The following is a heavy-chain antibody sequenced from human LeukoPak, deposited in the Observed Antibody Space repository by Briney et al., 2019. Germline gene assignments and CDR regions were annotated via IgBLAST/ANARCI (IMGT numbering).Heavy chain of an antibody. CDR3: ARADVVVVAATGWYFDL. J-gene: IGHJ2*01. Sequence: KTSETLSLTCTVSGGSISSYYWSWIRQPPGKGLEWIGYIYYSGSTNYNPSLKSRVTISVDTSKNQFSLKLSSVTAADTAVYYCARADVVVVAATGWYFDLWGRGTLVTVSS. V-gene: IGHV4-59*01. D-gene: IGHD2-15*01. CDR2: IYYSGST. CDR1: GGSISSYY.